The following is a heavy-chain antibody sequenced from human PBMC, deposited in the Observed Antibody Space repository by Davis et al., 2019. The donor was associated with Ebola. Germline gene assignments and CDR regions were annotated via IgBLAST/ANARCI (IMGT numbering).Heavy chain of an antibody. CDR3: ARPVFGDRDAFDI. V-gene: IGHV1-18*04. D-gene: IGHD2-21*01. Sequence: ASALVSCKAAATTFPRNDVTWVRQSPGPRLNSMAWISGYSGNTNYPQKFQGRVTMTTDRSGSTVYMELRGLRSDDTAVYYCARPVFGDRDAFDIWGQGTLVTVS. CDR2: ISGYSGNT. J-gene: IGHJ3*02. CDR1: ATTFPRND.